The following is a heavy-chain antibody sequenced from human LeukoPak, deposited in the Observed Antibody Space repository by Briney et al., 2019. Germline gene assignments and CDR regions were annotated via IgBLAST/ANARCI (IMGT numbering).Heavy chain of an antibody. CDR1: AYTFTSYY. J-gene: IGHJ4*02. D-gene: IGHD3-22*01. CDR3: ARGGETYYYDSSGYYLLDY. CDR2: INPSGGST. V-gene: IGHV1-46*01. Sequence: GASVKVSCYASAYTFTSYYMHCVRQAPGQGLEWMGIINPSGGSTSYAQKFQGRVTMTRDMSTSTVYMELSSLRSEDTAVYYCARGGETYYYDSSGYYLLDYWGQGTLVTVSS.